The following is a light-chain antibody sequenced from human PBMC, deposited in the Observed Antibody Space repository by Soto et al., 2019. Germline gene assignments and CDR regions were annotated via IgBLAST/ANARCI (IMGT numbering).Light chain of an antibody. CDR3: QLRRKWPTART. V-gene: IGKV3-11*01. Sequence: EIVLTQSPVTLSLSPGERATLSCRASQSVSIYLAWYQQKPGQAPGLHIYDASNKATGIPARFSGSGSGTDFTLTISSLEPENFAIYYCQLRRKWPTARTFGGGTKVEIK. J-gene: IGKJ4*01. CDR1: QSVSIY. CDR2: DAS.